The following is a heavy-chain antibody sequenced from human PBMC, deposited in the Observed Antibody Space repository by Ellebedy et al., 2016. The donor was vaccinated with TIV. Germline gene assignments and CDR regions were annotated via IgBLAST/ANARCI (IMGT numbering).Heavy chain of an antibody. V-gene: IGHV4-28*01. Sequence: SETLSLXXAVSGYSISSSNWWGWIRHPPGKGLEWIGYIYYSGSTYYNPSLKSRVTMSVDTSKNQFSLKLSSVTAVDTAVYYCARIHVRGPRYFDLWGRGTLVTVSS. CDR3: ARIHVRGPRYFDL. J-gene: IGHJ2*01. D-gene: IGHD3-3*01. CDR2: IYYSGST. CDR1: GYSISSSNW.